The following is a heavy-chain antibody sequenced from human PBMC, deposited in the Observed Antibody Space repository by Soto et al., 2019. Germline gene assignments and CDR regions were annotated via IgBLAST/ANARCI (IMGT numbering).Heavy chain of an antibody. J-gene: IGHJ5*02. CDR2: IYYSGST. V-gene: IGHV4-31*03. CDR1: GGSISSGGYY. D-gene: IGHD6-6*01. CDR3: ARDHSSSGWFDP. Sequence: QVQLQESGPGLVKPSQTLSLTCTVSGGSISSGGYYWSWIRQHPGKGLEWIGYIYYSGSTYYNPSLKSRVTISVDTSKNQFSLKLSSVTAAHTAVYYCARDHSSSGWFDPWGQGTLVTVSS.